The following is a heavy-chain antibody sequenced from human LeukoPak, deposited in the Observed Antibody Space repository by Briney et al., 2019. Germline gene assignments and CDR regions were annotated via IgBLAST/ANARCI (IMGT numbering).Heavy chain of an antibody. D-gene: IGHD6-13*01. J-gene: IGHJ4*02. CDR1: GFTFSTYW. CDR2: INGDGSST. V-gene: IGHV3-74*01. CDR3: VRAGAGLDY. Sequence: GGSLRLSCAASGFTFSTYWMYWVRQAPGKGLVWVSRINGDGSSTSYADSVKGRFTISRDNDKNTLYLQMHSLRADDSAVYYCVRAGAGLDYWGQGTLVTVSS.